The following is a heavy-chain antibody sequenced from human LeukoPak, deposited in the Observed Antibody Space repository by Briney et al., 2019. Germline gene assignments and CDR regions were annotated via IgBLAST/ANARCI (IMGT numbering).Heavy chain of an antibody. V-gene: IGHV3-23*01. CDR1: GFTFSSYA. CDR2: ISGSGGST. D-gene: IGHD6-19*01. CDR3: AKGIAVDTDY. Sequence: PGGSLRLSCAASGFTFSSYAISWVRQAPGKGLEWVSAISGSGGSTYYADSVKGRFTISRDNSKNTPYLQMNSLRAEDTAVYYCAKGIAVDTDYWGQGTLVTVSS. J-gene: IGHJ4*02.